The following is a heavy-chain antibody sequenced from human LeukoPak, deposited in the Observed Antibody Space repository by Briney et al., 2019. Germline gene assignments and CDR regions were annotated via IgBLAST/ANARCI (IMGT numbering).Heavy chain of an antibody. J-gene: IGHJ4*02. V-gene: IGHV3-66*02. D-gene: IGHD1-26*01. CDR1: GFTFNTYY. Sequence: EGSLRLSCAASGFTFNTYYMSWVRQAPGKGLEWVSGIHGGGNSYYADSVTGRFTISRDNSRNTLHLQMNSLSGEDTAVYYCARELTVGATIDYWGQGTLVTVSS. CDR3: ARELTVGATIDY. CDR2: IHGGGNS.